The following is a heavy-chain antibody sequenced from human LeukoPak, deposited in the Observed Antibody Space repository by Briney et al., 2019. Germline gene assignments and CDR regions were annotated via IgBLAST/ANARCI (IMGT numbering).Heavy chain of an antibody. CDR3: ARGRPIDY. Sequence: ASVKVSCKASGGTFSSYAISWVRQAPGHRLEWMGIINPSGGNTNYAQKFQGRVTMTRDTSTSTDYMELSSLRSEDTAVYYCARGRPIDYWGQGTLVTVSS. J-gene: IGHJ4*02. V-gene: IGHV1-46*01. CDR2: INPSGGNT. CDR1: GGTFSSYA.